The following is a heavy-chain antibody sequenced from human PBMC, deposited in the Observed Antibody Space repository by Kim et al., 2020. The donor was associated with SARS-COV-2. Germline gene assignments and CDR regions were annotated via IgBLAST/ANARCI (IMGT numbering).Heavy chain of an antibody. J-gene: IGHJ3*02. CDR3: ARALSHYDFWSAYFKADGFDI. CDR1: GYSFSTEW. D-gene: IGHD3-3*01. Sequence: GESLKISCKTSGYSFSTEWIGWVRQVPGSGLEWMGVIYPDDSDTRYSPSFQGQVTISADTSIDTVYLQWSSLKASDTAIYYCARALSHYDFWSAYFKADGFDIWGQRTMVTVSS. CDR2: IYPDDSDT. V-gene: IGHV5-51*01.